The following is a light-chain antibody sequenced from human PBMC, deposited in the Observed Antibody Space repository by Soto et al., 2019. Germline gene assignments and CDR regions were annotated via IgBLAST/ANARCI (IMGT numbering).Light chain of an antibody. CDR1: RSLNSNY. V-gene: IGKV3-20*01. CDR2: DAS. J-gene: IGKJ5*01. Sequence: ENVLTQSPGTLSLSPGDRDTVSCRASRSLNSNYLAWYQQKPGQAPRLLIYDASNRATGIPDRFSGRGSGTDLTLTISRRETEDFAVYYCQQYGGSPITFGQGTRLEIK. CDR3: QQYGGSPIT.